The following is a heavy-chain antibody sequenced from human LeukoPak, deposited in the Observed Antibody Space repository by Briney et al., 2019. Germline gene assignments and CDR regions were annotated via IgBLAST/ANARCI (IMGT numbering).Heavy chain of an antibody. V-gene: IGHV3-23*01. CDR1: GFTFSTYA. CDR2: ISGVGDDT. D-gene: IGHD5-12*01. Sequence: PGGSLRLSCATSGFTFSTYAMTWVRQAPGKGLEWVSAISGVGDDTFYMDSVKGRFTISRDNAKNTLYLQMNSLRAEDTAVYYCARGYSGYFYYWGQGTLVTVSS. CDR3: ARGYSGYFYY. J-gene: IGHJ4*02.